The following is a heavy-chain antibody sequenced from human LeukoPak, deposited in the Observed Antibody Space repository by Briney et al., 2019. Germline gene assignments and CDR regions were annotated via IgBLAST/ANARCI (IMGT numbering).Heavy chain of an antibody. Sequence: GGSLRLSCAASKFIFSDYGMHWVRQAPGKGLEWVAFIWYDGSDEYYADSVKGRLTISRDNSKNTLYLQMNSLTTEDTAVYYCAKDCELGINWNPFDYWGQGTLVTVSS. CDR2: IWYDGSDE. D-gene: IGHD1-20*01. V-gene: IGHV3-30*02. CDR1: KFIFSDYG. J-gene: IGHJ4*02. CDR3: AKDCELGINWNPFDY.